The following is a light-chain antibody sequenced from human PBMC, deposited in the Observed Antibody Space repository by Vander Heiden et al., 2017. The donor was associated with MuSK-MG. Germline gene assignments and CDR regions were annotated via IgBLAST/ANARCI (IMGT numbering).Light chain of an antibody. CDR2: AAS. Sequence: DIQMTQSPSASVGDRVTIACRASQDIGERLVWYQQKPGKAPKLLIYAASTLHSGVSSRFSRRGSGADFTLTITTLQSEDFATYFCQQAKSFPHTFDGGTKVEIK. J-gene: IGKJ4*01. V-gene: IGKV1-12*01. CDR1: QDIGER. CDR3: QQAKSFPHT.